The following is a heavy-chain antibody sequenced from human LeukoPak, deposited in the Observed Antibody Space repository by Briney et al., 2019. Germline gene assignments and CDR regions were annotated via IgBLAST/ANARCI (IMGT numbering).Heavy chain of an antibody. Sequence: SETLSLTGAVYGGSFSGYYWSWVRQPPAKGLEWIGEINHSGSTNYNPSLKSRVTISVDTSKNQFSLKLSSVTAADTAVYYCACPGDYYDSSGYSPFDYWGQGTLVTVSS. V-gene: IGHV4-34*01. D-gene: IGHD3-22*01. J-gene: IGHJ4*02. CDR1: GGSFSGYY. CDR2: INHSGST. CDR3: ACPGDYYDSSGYSPFDY.